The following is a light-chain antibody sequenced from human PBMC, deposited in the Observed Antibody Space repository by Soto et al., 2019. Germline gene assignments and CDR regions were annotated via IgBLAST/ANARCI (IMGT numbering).Light chain of an antibody. J-gene: IGKJ4*01. CDR2: KAS. CDR3: QQYNTYPLT. Sequence: DIQMTQSPSTLSASVGDRVTITCRASQSISTWLAWYQQKPGKAPKLLIYKASSLEGGVPARFRGSGSGTLFNITINRLHPDDCANYYWQQYNTYPLTFGGGTTVDIK. V-gene: IGKV1-5*03. CDR1: QSISTW.